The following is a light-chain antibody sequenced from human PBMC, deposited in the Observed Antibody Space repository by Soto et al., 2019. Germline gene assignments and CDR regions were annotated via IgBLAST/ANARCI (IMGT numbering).Light chain of an antibody. CDR2: GAS. J-gene: IGKJ3*01. CDR3: QQYGNTPFT. CDR1: QSVSSSS. V-gene: IGKV3-20*01. Sequence: EIVLTQSPGTLSLSPGERATLSCRASQSVSSSSFAWFQQKPGQAPRLLIYGASSRATGIPDRFSGSGSGIDFTLTISRLEPEDFAVYYCQQYGNTPFTFGPGTKVDIK.